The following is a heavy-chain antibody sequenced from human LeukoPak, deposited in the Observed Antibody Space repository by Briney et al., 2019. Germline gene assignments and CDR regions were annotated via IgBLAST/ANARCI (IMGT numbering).Heavy chain of an antibody. CDR1: GGTFSSYA. V-gene: IGHV1-3*04. CDR2: INTGNGNT. J-gene: IGHJ4*02. D-gene: IGHD2-2*01. CDR3: VRAYCTSTSCYPGGY. Sequence: GASVKVSCKASGGTFSSYAISWVRQAPGQRLEWMGWINTGNGNTKYSQKFQGRVTITRDISASTAYMELSSLRSEDTAVFYCVRAYCTSTSCYPGGYWGQGTLVTVSS.